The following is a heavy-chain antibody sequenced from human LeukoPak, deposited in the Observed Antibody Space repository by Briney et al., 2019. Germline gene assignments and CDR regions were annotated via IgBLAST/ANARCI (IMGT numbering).Heavy chain of an antibody. V-gene: IGHV3-48*01. Sequence: GGSLRLSCAASGFTFSSHSMNWVRQAPGKGLEWVSYISSSSSTIYYADSVKGRFTISRDNAKSSLYLQMNSLRAEDTAVYYCAKDGGYCSGGSCHNPFDYWGQGTLVTVSS. J-gene: IGHJ4*02. CDR2: ISSSSSTI. CDR1: GFTFSSHS. CDR3: AKDGGYCSGGSCHNPFDY. D-gene: IGHD2-15*01.